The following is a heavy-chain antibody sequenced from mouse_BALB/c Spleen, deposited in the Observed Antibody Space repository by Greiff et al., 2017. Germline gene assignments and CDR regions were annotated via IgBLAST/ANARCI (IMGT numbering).Heavy chain of an antibody. Sequence: VQRVESGPQLVRPGASVKISCKASGYSFTSYWMHWVKQRPGQGLEWIGMIDPSDSETRLNQKFKDKATLTVDKSSSTAYMQLSSPTSEDSAVYYCARGSLLRLDAYWGQGTLVTVSA. CDR2: IDPSDSET. D-gene: IGHD1-2*01. V-gene: IGHV1S126*01. CDR3: ARGSLLRLDAY. J-gene: IGHJ3*01. CDR1: GYSFTSYW.